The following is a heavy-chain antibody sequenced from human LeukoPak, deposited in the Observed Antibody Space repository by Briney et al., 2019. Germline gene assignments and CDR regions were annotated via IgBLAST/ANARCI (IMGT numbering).Heavy chain of an antibody. V-gene: IGHV3-23*01. CDR1: GFTFSSYA. D-gene: IGHD6-13*01. CDR2: ISGSGGRT. CDR3: ARGVSSSWYSGGGFQEDY. Sequence: HPGGSLRLSCAASGFTFSSYAMNWVRQVPEEGLEWVSTISGSGGRTTYADSVKGRFTVSRDNSKNMVYLQMSSVRGEDTAVYYCARGVSSSWYSGGGFQEDYWGQGTLVTVSS. J-gene: IGHJ4*02.